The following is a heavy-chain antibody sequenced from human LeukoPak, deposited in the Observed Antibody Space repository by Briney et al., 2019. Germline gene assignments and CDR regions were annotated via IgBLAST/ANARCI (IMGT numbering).Heavy chain of an antibody. CDR3: ARQGYGSGSYPYDY. Sequence: SETLSLTCTVSGGSISSYYWSWIRQPPGKGLEGIGYIYYSGSTNYNPSLKSRVTISVDTSKNQFSLKLSSVTAADTAVYYCARQGYGSGSYPYDYWGQGTLVTVSS. CDR1: GGSISSYY. J-gene: IGHJ4*02. CDR2: IYYSGST. D-gene: IGHD3-10*01. V-gene: IGHV4-59*08.